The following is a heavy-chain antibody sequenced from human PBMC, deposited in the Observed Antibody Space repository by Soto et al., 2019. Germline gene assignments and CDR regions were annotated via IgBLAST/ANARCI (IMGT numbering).Heavy chain of an antibody. D-gene: IGHD3-16*01. CDR1: GGSISSGGYY. Sequence: SETLSLTCTVSGGSISSGGYYWSWIRQYPGKGLDWIGYIYFSGTTYYNPSLKSRVTISVDTSKNQFSLKLSSVTAADTAVYYCARGYYDYVWGSYFGYGRYFDLWGRGTLVTVSS. J-gene: IGHJ2*01. CDR2: IYFSGTT. V-gene: IGHV4-31*03. CDR3: ARGYYDYVWGSYFGYGRYFDL.